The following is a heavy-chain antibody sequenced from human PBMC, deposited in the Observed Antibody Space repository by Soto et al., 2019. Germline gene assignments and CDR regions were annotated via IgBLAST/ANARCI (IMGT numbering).Heavy chain of an antibody. CDR1: GYTFTSYG. D-gene: IGHD6-13*01. J-gene: IGHJ5*02. CDR2: ISAYNGDT. Sequence: GASVKVSCKASGYTFTSYGVIWVRQAPGQGLEWMGWISAYNGDTDYAQKIQVRVTITRDTSASTAYMELSSLRSEDTAVYYCARAPNVSKGSSSWFDPWGQGTLVTVSS. V-gene: IGHV1-18*01. CDR3: ARAPNVSKGSSSWFDP.